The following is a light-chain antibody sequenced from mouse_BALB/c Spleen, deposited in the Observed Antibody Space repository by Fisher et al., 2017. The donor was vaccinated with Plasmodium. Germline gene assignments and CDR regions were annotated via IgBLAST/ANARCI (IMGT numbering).Light chain of an antibody. J-gene: IGKJ1*01. CDR1: QSLVHSYGNTY. CDR3: WQGTHSWT. Sequence: VMTQTTLSLPVSLGDQASISCRSSQSLVHSYGNTYLHWYLQKPGQSPKLLIYKVSNRFFGVPDRFSGSGLGTDFTLKISRVEAEDLGLYYCWQGTHSWTFGGGTKLEIK. CDR2: KVS. V-gene: IGKV1-110*01.